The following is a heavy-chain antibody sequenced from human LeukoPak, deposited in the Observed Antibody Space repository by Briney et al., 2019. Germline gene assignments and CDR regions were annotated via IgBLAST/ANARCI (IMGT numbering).Heavy chain of an antibody. V-gene: IGHV3-74*01. CDR3: ARENSYYDFWSGRTYYMDV. J-gene: IGHJ6*03. D-gene: IGHD3-3*01. CDR1: GFTFSSYW. Sequence: GGSLRLFCAASGFTFSSYWMHWVRQAPGKGLVWVSRINSDGSSTSYADSVKGRFTISRDNAKNTLYLQMNRLRAEDTAVYYCARENSYYDFWSGRTYYMDVWGKGTTVTVSS. CDR2: INSDGSST.